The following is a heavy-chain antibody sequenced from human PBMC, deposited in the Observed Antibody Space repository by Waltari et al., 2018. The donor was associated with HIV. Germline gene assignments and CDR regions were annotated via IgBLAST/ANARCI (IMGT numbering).Heavy chain of an antibody. CDR2: ISGSGGST. J-gene: IGHJ6*02. V-gene: IGHV3-23*01. CDR1: GFTFSSYA. CDR3: AKSQGSGTYYYGMDV. Sequence: EVQLLESGGGLVQPGGSLRLSCAASGFTFSSYAMSWVRQAPGNGLEWVSAISGSGGSTYYSDAVKGRFTISRDNSKNTLYLQMNSLRAEDTAVYYCAKSQGSGTYYYGMDVWGQGTTVTVSS. D-gene: IGHD3-10*01.